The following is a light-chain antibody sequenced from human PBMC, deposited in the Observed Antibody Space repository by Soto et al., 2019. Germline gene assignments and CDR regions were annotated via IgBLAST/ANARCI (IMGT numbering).Light chain of an antibody. J-gene: IGLJ3*02. Sequence: QPVLTQPPSASGTPGQRVTIYCSGSSSNIGSNYVYWYQHLPGTAPKLLIYRNNQLPSGVPDRFSGSKSGTSASLAISGLRSEDDADYYCAAWDDSLSGWVFGGGTKLTV. V-gene: IGLV1-47*01. CDR3: AAWDDSLSGWV. CDR1: SSNIGSNY. CDR2: RNN.